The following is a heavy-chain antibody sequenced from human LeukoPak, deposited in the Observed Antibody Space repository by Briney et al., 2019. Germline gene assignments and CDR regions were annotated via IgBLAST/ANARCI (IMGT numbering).Heavy chain of an antibody. CDR3: ARAGIVVVVAEV. CDR2: INPNSGGT. CDR1: GGTFISYA. J-gene: IGHJ4*02. D-gene: IGHD2-15*01. Sequence: ASVKVSCKASGGTFISYAISWVRQAPGQGLEWMGRINPNSGGTNYAQKFQGRVTMTRDTSISTAYMELSRLRSDDTAVYYCARAGIVVVVAEVWGQGTLVTVSS. V-gene: IGHV1-2*06.